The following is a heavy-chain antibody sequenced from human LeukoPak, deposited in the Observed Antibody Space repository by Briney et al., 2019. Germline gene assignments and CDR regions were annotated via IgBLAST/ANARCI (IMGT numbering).Heavy chain of an antibody. CDR1: GGTFSSYA. J-gene: IGHJ4*02. V-gene: IGHV1-69*05. CDR3: ARDYYEMAY. Sequence: GASVKVSCKASGGTFSSYAISWVRQAPGQGLEWMGGIIPIFGTANYAQKFQGRVTMTRDTSTSTVYMELSSLRSEDTAVYYCARDYYEMAYWGQGTLVTVFS. D-gene: IGHD3-22*01. CDR2: IIPIFGTA.